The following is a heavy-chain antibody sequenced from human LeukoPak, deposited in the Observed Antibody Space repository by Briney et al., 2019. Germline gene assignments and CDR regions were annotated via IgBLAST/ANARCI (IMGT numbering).Heavy chain of an antibody. CDR3: ARYYYDSSGFSQTFLDC. Sequence: GASVKVSCKASGGTFSSYAITWVRQAPGQGLEWMGRIIPIFGIANYAQKFQGRVTITADKSTSTAYMELSSLRSEDTAVYYCARYYYDSSGFSQTFLDCWGQGTLVTVSS. CDR2: IIPIFGIA. D-gene: IGHD3-22*01. V-gene: IGHV1-69*04. CDR1: GGTFSSYA. J-gene: IGHJ4*02.